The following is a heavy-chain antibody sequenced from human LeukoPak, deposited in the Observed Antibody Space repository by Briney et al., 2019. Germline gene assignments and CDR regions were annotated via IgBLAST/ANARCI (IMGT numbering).Heavy chain of an antibody. CDR1: GGSFSGYY. CDR2: INHSGST. Sequence: SETLSLTCAVYGGSFSGYYWSWIRQPPGKGPEWIGEINHSGSTNYNPSLKSRVTISVDTSKNQFSLKLSSVTAADTAVYYCARPGIAAAYDPWGQGTLVTVSS. D-gene: IGHD6-13*01. CDR3: ARPGIAAAYDP. V-gene: IGHV4-34*01. J-gene: IGHJ5*02.